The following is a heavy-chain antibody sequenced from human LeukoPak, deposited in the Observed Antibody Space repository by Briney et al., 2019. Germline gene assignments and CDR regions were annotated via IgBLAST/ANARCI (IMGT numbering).Heavy chain of an antibody. CDR3: AGGAWFWGAFDI. Sequence: SETLSLTCTVSAGSISNSNYFWGWNRQPPGKGLESIARINHSGSTYFNASLKSRVSMSVDTSKNQFSLNLNSVAAADTAVYYCAGGAWFWGAFDIWGVGTMVTVSS. D-gene: IGHD3-10*01. J-gene: IGHJ3*02. V-gene: IGHV4-39*01. CDR2: INHSGST. CDR1: AGSISNSNYF.